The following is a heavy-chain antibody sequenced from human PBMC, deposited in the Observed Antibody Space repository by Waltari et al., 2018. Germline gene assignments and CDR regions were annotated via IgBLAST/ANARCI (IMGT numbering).Heavy chain of an antibody. CDR2: IYYSGST. Sequence: QVQLQESGPGLVKPSETLSLTCTVSGGSISSYYWSWIRQPPGKGLEWIGYIYYSGSTNYNPALKIRVTISVDTSKNQFSLKLSSVTAADTAVYYCAGPRSRYCSGGSCFNYYYGMDVWGQGTTVTVSS. CDR1: GGSISSYY. D-gene: IGHD2-15*01. V-gene: IGHV4-59*01. CDR3: AGPRSRYCSGGSCFNYYYGMDV. J-gene: IGHJ6*02.